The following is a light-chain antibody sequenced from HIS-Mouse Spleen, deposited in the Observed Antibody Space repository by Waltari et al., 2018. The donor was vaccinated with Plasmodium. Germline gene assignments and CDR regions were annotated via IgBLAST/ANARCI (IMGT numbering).Light chain of an antibody. CDR2: AAS. CDR3: QQYYSYPYT. V-gene: IGKV1-8*01. J-gene: IGKJ2*01. Sequence: AIRMTQSPSSFSASTGDRVTITCRTMQGISSYLAWYQQKQGTAPKLLSYAASTLQSGVPSRVSGSGSGTDCTLTSSCLQSEDFATYYCQQYYSYPYTFGQGTKLEIK. CDR1: QGISSY.